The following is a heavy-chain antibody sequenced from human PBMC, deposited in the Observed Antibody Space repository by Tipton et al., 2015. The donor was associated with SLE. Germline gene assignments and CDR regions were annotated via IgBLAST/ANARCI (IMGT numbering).Heavy chain of an antibody. CDR2: ISTHNGNT. CDR1: GYKFATYG. CDR3: ARYFCRSSSCYDSDYGMDV. J-gene: IGHJ6*02. Sequence: QVQLVQSGVAVKKPGASVQVSCKASGYKFATYGISWVRQAPGQGLEWMGWISTHNGNTNYLQKFQGRVTMTTDTSTSTAYLEVRRLTSDDTAVYYCARYFCRSSSCYDSDYGMDVWGQGTTVTVSS. D-gene: IGHD2-2*01. V-gene: IGHV1-18*01.